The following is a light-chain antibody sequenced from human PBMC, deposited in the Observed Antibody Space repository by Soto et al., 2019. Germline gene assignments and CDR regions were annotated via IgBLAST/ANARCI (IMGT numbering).Light chain of an antibody. CDR2: EVS. V-gene: IGLV2-8*01. Sequence: QSVLTQPPSASGSPGQSVTISCTGTSSDVGGYNFVSWYQQQPGKAPKLLIYEVSKRPSGVPDRFSGSKSGYTASLTVSGLQAEDEADYYCSSYGASNNLNWLFGGGTKLTVL. CDR1: SSDVGGYNF. J-gene: IGLJ3*02. CDR3: SSYGASNNLNWL.